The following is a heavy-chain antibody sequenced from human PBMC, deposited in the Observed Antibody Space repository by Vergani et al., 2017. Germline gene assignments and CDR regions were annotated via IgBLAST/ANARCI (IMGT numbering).Heavy chain of an antibody. V-gene: IGHV3-30-3*02. D-gene: IGHD1-7*01. CDR1: GFIFQNYT. CDR2: ISNDGRHT. Sequence: QVNLVGSGGGVVQPGRSLRLSCATYGFIFQNYTMHWVRQAPGNGLEWVALISNDGRHTYYADSVRGRFSISRDNSKNTLYLQMNSLRTEDTANYYCGKTQGTVVGTWWFDPWGQGTPVTVSS. J-gene: IGHJ5*02. CDR3: GKTQGTVVGTWWFDP.